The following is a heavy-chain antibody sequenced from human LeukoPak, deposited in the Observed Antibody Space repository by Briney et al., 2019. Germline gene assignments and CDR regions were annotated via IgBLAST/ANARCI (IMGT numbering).Heavy chain of an antibody. D-gene: IGHD7-27*01. Sequence: PSETLSLTCTVSGGSTSSYYWGWIRQPPGKGLEWIGSIYYSGSTYYNPSLKSRVTISVDTSKNQFSLKLSSVTAADTAVYYCARHGDSNAFDIWGQGTMVTVSS. CDR3: ARHGDSNAFDI. CDR2: IYYSGST. CDR1: GGSTSSYY. V-gene: IGHV4-39*01. J-gene: IGHJ3*02.